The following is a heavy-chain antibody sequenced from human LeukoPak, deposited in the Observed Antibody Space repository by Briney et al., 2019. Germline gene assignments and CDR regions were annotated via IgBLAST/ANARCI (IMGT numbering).Heavy chain of an antibody. D-gene: IGHD1-26*01. Sequence: GESLRLSCAASGFTFSSYSMNWVRQAPGKGLEWVSSISSSSSYIYYADSVKGRFTISRDNAKNSLYLQMNSLRAEDTAVYYCAREGSGSYLKYYFDYWGQGTLVTVSS. CDR2: ISSSSSYI. J-gene: IGHJ4*02. V-gene: IGHV3-21*01. CDR3: AREGSGSYLKYYFDY. CDR1: GFTFSSYS.